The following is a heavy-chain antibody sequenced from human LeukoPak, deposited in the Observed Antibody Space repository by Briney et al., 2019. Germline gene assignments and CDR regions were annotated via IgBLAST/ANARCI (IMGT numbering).Heavy chain of an antibody. J-gene: IGHJ6*03. D-gene: IGHD3-10*01. CDR1: GFTFSSYA. Sequence: GGSLRLSCAASGFTFSSYAMHWVRQAPGKGLEWVAVISYDGSNKYYADSVKGRFTISRDNAKNSLYLQMNSLRAEDTALYYCARGSYGSEYYYYYYMDVWGKGTTVTISS. CDR2: ISYDGSNK. CDR3: ARGSYGSEYYYYYYMDV. V-gene: IGHV3-30*04.